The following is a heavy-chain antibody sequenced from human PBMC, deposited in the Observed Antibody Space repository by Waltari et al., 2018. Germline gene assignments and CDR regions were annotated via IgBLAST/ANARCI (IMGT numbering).Heavy chain of an antibody. CDR3: ARGSKAVAGTPFDY. D-gene: IGHD6-19*01. J-gene: IGHJ4*02. CDR1: GFTSDDYA. Sequence: EVQLVECGGGLVQPGRSLRLSCAASGFTSDDYAMHWVRQAPGKGLEWVAGISSKSGGIGYADTVKGRVTITRDEAKSSLYLQMNSLRAEDTALYYCARGSKAVAGTPFDYWGQGTLVTVSS. V-gene: IGHV3-9*02. CDR2: ISSKSGGI.